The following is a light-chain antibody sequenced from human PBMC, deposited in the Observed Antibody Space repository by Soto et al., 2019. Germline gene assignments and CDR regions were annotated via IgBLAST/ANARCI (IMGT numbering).Light chain of an antibody. V-gene: IGKV3-11*01. J-gene: IGKJ1*01. CDR1: QYINTR. CDR3: HQRQSWPRT. Sequence: RSWLPVDRVTLSCRASQYINTRLAWYQHRPGQAPRLLIYQTSIRAAGIPARFSASGSGTDFTLTISDVQPEDFALYYCHQRQSWPRTFGQGTKVDIK. CDR2: QTS.